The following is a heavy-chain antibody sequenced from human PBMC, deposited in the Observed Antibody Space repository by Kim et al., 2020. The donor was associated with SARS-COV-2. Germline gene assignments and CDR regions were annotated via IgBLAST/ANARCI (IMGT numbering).Heavy chain of an antibody. CDR2: IYYSGST. V-gene: IGHV4-61*01. CDR3: ARDGHYYDSSGEGAFDI. D-gene: IGHD3-22*01. CDR1: GGSVSSGSYY. J-gene: IGHJ3*02. Sequence: SETLSLTCTVSGGSVSSGSYYWSWIRQPPGKGLEWIGYIYYSGSTNYNPSLKSRVTISVDTSKNQFSLKLSSVTAADTAVYYCARDGHYYDSSGEGAFDIWGQGTMVTVSS.